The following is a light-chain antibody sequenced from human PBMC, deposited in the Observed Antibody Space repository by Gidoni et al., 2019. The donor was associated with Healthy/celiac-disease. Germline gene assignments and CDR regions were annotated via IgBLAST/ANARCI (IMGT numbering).Light chain of an antibody. CDR1: QGISSY. CDR3: QQYYSYPGEFT. CDR2: AAS. V-gene: IGKV1-8*01. J-gene: IGKJ3*01. Sequence: AIRMTQSPSSFSASTGDRVTITCRASQGISSYLAWYQQKPGKAPKLLIYAASTLQSGVPSRFSGSGSGTDFTLTISCLQSEDFATYYCQQYYSYPGEFTFGPXTKVDIK.